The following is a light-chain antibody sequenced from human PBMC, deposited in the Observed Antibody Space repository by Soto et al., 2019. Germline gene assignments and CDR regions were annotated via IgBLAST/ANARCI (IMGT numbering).Light chain of an antibody. Sequence: QSVLTQPASVSGSPGQSITISCTGTCSDVGGYNYVSWYQQHPGKAPKLMIYDVSNRPSGVSNRFSGSKSGNTASLTISGLQAEDEADYYCSSYISSSTLEVFGTGTKLTVL. CDR2: DVS. V-gene: IGLV2-14*01. CDR1: CSDVGGYNY. CDR3: SSYISSSTLEV. J-gene: IGLJ1*01.